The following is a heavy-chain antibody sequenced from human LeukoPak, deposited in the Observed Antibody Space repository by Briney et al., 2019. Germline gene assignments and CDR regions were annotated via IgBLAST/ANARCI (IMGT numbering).Heavy chain of an antibody. J-gene: IGHJ4*02. CDR3: AKAWRGGSYVDRHFDY. Sequence: GGSLRLSCAASGFTFSSYAMHWVHQAPGKGLEWVAVISYDGSNKYYADSVKGRFTISRDNSKNTLYLQMNSLTAEDTAVYSCAKAWRGGSYVDRHFDYWGQGTLVTVSS. CDR2: ISYDGSNK. CDR1: GFTFSSYA. V-gene: IGHV3-30-3*01. D-gene: IGHD1-26*01.